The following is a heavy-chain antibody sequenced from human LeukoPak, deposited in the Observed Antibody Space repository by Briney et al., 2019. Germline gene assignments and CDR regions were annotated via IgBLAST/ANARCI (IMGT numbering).Heavy chain of an antibody. D-gene: IGHD3-9*01. J-gene: IGHJ4*02. V-gene: IGHV3-23*01. CDR1: GFTFSNYA. Sequence: PGASLRLSCVASGFTFSNYAMSWVRQAPGKGREWVSAITGSGTNTYYADSLKGRFTISRDNSKNTVFLQMNSLRHEDTAIYYCVIWGDYDVLTGYYVPDYWGQGTLVTVSS. CDR3: VIWGDYDVLTGYYVPDY. CDR2: ITGSGTNT.